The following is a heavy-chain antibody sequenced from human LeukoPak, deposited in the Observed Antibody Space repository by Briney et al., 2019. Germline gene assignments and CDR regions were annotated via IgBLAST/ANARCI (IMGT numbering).Heavy chain of an antibody. Sequence: EASVKVSCKASGYTFSSYGISWVRQAPGQGLEWMGWISAYNGNTNYAQKLQGRVTMTTDTSTSTAYMELRSLRSDDTAVYYCARRNSPMDYFDYWGQGTLVTVSS. D-gene: IGHD2/OR15-2a*01. CDR2: ISAYNGNT. CDR3: ARRNSPMDYFDY. CDR1: GYTFSSYG. J-gene: IGHJ4*02. V-gene: IGHV1-18*01.